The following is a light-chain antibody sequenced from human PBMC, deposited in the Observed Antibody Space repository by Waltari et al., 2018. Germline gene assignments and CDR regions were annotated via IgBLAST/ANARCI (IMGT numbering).Light chain of an antibody. CDR3: QQYHNWPPLT. J-gene: IGKJ4*01. Sequence: EIVMTQSPATLSVSPGERATLSCRASQCVSSKLAWYQQKPGQAPRLLIYGASTRATGIPARFSGSGSGTAFTLTISSLQSEDFAVYYCQQYHNWPPLTFGGGTKVEIK. V-gene: IGKV3-15*01. CDR1: QCVSSK. CDR2: GAS.